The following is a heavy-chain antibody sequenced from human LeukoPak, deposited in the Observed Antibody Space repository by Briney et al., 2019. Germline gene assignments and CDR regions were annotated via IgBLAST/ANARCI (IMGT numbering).Heavy chain of an antibody. D-gene: IGHD7-27*01. V-gene: IGHV4-59*01. CDR3: AIGNWVKKEVYNWFDP. CDR1: GGSISGYY. J-gene: IGHJ5*02. CDR2: LYYMRGA. Sequence: SETLSLTCTVSGGSISGYYWSWSRQPPGKGVEWIGNLYYMRGAWYKSSLKSRVTTSVDTSRNEFSLKLSSVTAADTAVYYCAIGNWVKKEVYNWFDPWGQGTLVTVSS.